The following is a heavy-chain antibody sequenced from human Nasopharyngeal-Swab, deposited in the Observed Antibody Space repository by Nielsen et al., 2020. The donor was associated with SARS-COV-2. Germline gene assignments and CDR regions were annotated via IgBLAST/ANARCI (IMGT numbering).Heavy chain of an antibody. V-gene: IGHV3-23*01. Sequence: LSLTCAASGFTFNRHTMTWVRQAPGKGLEWVSGISDNGGSTTYADSVKGRFTISRDNSKNTLYLQMNSLGAEDTAVYYCAKGGSPSANYYYYGMDVWGQGTTVTVSS. J-gene: IGHJ6*02. CDR2: ISDNGGST. CDR3: AKGGSPSANYYYYGMDV. CDR1: GFTFNRHT.